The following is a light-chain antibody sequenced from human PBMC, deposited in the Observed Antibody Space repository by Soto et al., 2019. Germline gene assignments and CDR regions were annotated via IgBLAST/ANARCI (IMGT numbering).Light chain of an antibody. Sequence: QSVLTQPPSVSGAPGQRVTISCTVSGSNLGAGYDVHWYQQLPGPAPKLLIFANSNRPSGVPDRFSGSKSGTSASLAITGLQAEDEADYYGQSYDGVLGFRAVFGGGTKVTVL. CDR1: GSNLGAGYD. V-gene: IGLV1-40*01. CDR3: QSYDGVLGFRAV. CDR2: ANS. J-gene: IGLJ2*01.